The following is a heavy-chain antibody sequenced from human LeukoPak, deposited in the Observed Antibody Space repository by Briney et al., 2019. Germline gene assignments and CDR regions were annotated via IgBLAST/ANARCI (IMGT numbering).Heavy chain of an antibody. D-gene: IGHD6-13*01. CDR3: AREWTSRSGAAAGFP. V-gene: IGHV1-18*01. CDR2: VSAYNGNT. CDR1: GYTFTSDG. J-gene: IGHJ5*02. Sequence: ASVKVSCKASGYTFTSDGISWVRQAPGQGLEWMGWVSAYNGNTNYAQKLQGRVTMTTDTSTSTAYMELRSLRSDDTAVYYCAREWTSRSGAAAGFPWGQGALVTVSS.